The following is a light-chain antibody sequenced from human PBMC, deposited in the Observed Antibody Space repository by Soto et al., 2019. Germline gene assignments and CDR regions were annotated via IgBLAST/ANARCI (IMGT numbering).Light chain of an antibody. J-gene: IGLJ1*01. Sequence: QSALTQPASVSGSPGQSITISCTGTSSDVGSYNLVSWYQQHPGKAPKLMIYEVSKRPSGVSNRFSGSKSGNTASLTISGLQAEDEADYYCCSYAGSSTLYGFGIGTKVTVL. CDR2: EVS. V-gene: IGLV2-23*02. CDR3: CSYAGSSTLYG. CDR1: SSDVGSYNL.